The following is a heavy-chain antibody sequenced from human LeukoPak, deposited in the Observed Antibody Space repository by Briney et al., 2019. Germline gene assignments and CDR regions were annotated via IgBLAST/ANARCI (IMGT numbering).Heavy chain of an antibody. CDR3: AKEPDLLGYCSSTSCSNDY. D-gene: IGHD2-2*01. CDR1: GFTFSSYA. V-gene: IGHV3-23*01. Sequence: GGSLRLSCAASGFTFSSYAMSWVRQAPGKGLEWVSAISGSGGSTYYADSVKGRFTISRDNSKNTLYLQMNSLRAEDTAVYYCAKEPDLLGYCSSTSCSNDYWGQGTLVTVSS. J-gene: IGHJ4*02. CDR2: ISGSGGST.